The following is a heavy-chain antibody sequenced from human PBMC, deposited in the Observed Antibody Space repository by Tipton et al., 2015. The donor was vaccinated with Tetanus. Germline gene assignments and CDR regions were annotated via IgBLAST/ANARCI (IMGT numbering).Heavy chain of an antibody. CDR2: IYYSGST. Sequence: TLSLTCTVSGGSISSYYWSWIRQPPGKGLEWIGYIYYSGSTNYNPSLKSRVTISVDTSKNQISLKLSSVTAADTAVYYCARGGLGEVGYWGQGTLVTVSS. CDR1: GGSISSYY. D-gene: IGHD2-15*01. V-gene: IGHV4-59*01. CDR3: ARGGLGEVGY. J-gene: IGHJ4*02.